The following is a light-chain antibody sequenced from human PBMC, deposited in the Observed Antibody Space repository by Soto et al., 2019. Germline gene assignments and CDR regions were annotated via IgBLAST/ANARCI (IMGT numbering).Light chain of an antibody. J-gene: IGLJ3*02. Sequence: QSALTQPASVSGSPGQSITISCTGTSSDVGSYNLVSWYQQHPGKAPKLMIYEVNKRPSGVSNRFSGSKSGNTASLTISGLQAEDEGDYYCCSYAGSSTFVFGGGTQLTVL. CDR3: CSYAGSSTFV. CDR1: SSDVGSYNL. CDR2: EVN. V-gene: IGLV2-23*02.